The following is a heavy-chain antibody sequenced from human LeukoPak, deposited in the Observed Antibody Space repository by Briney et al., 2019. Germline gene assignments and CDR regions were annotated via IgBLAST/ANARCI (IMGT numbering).Heavy chain of an antibody. CDR1: GFTVSTNY. CDR3: ARWGNYDNSDYYFDY. CDR2: LYNDGST. V-gene: IGHV3-53*01. J-gene: IGHJ4*02. D-gene: IGHD3-22*01. Sequence: GGSLRLSCAASGFTVSTNYMTWVRQAPGKGLEWVSVLYNDGSTYYADSVKGRFTISRDNSMNTLYLHMNSLRAEDAAVYYCARWGNYDNSDYYFDYWGQGTLVTVSS.